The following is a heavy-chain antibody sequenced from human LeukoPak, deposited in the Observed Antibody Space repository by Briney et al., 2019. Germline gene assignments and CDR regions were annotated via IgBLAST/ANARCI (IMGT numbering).Heavy chain of an antibody. V-gene: IGHV4-4*07. CDR2: IYTSGST. CDR3: ARANRIVGATVFDY. D-gene: IGHD1-26*01. CDR1: GGSISSYY. Sequence: SETLSLTCIVSGGSISSYYWSWIRQPAGKGLEWIGRIYTSGSTNYNPSLKSRVTMSVDTSKNQFSLKLSSVTAADTAVYYCARANRIVGATVFDYWGQGTLVTVSS. J-gene: IGHJ4*02.